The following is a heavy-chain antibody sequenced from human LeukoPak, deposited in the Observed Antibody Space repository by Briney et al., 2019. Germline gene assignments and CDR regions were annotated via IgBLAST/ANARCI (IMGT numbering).Heavy chain of an antibody. V-gene: IGHV3-48*03. CDR3: AREFPEDAFDI. J-gene: IGHJ3*02. CDR2: ISSSGSTI. Sequence: GGSLRLSCAASGFTFSSYEMNWVRQAPGKGLEWVSYISSSGSTIYYADSVKGRFTISRDNAKNSLYLQMNSLRAEDTTVYYCAREFPEDAFDIWGQGTMVTVSS. CDR1: GFTFSSYE.